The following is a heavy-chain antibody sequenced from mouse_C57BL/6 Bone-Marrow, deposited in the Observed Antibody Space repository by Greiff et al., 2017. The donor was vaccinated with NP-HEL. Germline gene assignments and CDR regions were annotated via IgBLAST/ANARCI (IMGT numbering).Heavy chain of an antibody. CDR3: APKGSSGYPYFDY. CDR1: GYTFTSYG. CDR2: IYPRSGNT. J-gene: IGHJ2*01. D-gene: IGHD3-2*02. Sequence: VQLQQSGAELARPGASVKLSCKASGYTFTSYGISWVKQRTGQGLEWIGEIYPRSGNTYYNEKFKGKATLTADKSSSTAYMELRSLTSEDSAVYFVAPKGSSGYPYFDYWGQGTTLTVSS. V-gene: IGHV1-81*01.